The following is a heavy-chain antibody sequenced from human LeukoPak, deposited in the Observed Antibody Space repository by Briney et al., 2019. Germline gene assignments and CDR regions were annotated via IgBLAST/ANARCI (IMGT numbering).Heavy chain of an antibody. D-gene: IGHD4-17*01. V-gene: IGHV3-23*01. CDR2: TSGGGETT. Sequence: TGGSLRLSCAASGFTFNNYAMNWVRQAPGKGLEWVSSTSGGGETTYYADSAKGRFTISRDNSQNTLYLQMNSLRAEDTAVYYCARDYADYVGYFFFDYWGQGTLVTVSS. CDR3: ARDYADYVGYFFFDY. CDR1: GFTFNNYA. J-gene: IGHJ4*02.